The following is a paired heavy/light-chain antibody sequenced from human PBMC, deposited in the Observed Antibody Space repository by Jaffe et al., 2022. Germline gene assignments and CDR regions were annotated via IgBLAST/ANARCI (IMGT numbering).Light chain of an antibody. CDR2: LAS. J-gene: IGKJ1*01. CDR3: MQGLQAPE. CDR1: QSLLHSNGNNY. V-gene: IGKV2-28*01. Sequence: IVLTQSPLSLPVTPGEPASISCRSSQSLLHSNGNNYLDWYLQKPGQSPQLLIYLASNRASGVPDRFSGSGSGTDFTLKISRVEAEDVGVYYCMQGLQAPEFGQGTKVEIK.
Heavy chain of an antibody. CDR1: GFSFNTYG. V-gene: IGHV3-30*02. J-gene: IGHJ4*02. D-gene: IGHD3-22*01. Sequence: QVHLVESGGGAVQPGGSLRLSCVASGFSFNTYGLQWVRQAPGKGLEWVAFIKFDGSQNHYADSVKGRFTISRDNSRSTLHLQMNSLRYEDTAVYYCAKLQFGYDSSGFGIDYWGQGTLVTVSS. CDR2: IKFDGSQN. CDR3: AKLQFGYDSSGFGIDY.